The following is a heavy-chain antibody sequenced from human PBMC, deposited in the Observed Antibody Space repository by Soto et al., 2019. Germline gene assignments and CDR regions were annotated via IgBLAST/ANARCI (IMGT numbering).Heavy chain of an antibody. V-gene: IGHV4-30-2*01. CDR3: ARDLYPGLDY. Sequence: SETLSLTCAVSGGSISSGGYSWSWIRQPPGKGLEWIGYMYHSGSTYYNPSLKSRVTISIDRSKNQFSLKLSSVTAADTAVYYCARDLYPGLDYWGQGTLVTVSS. D-gene: IGHD3-16*02. CDR2: MYHSGST. J-gene: IGHJ4*02. CDR1: GGSISSGGYS.